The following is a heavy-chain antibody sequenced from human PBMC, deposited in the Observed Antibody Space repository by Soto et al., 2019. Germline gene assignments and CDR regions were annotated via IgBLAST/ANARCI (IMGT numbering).Heavy chain of an antibody. D-gene: IGHD3-10*01. Sequence: QVLLVQSGAEVKKPGASVRVSCKASGFTFSTYGISWVRQAPGQGLEWMGRIFVSNGSKHYAQNYQGRLTMTTERSTSIAYMELRSLRSDDTAVYYCASHSFTMVRGIIGSPVDIWGQGTMITVSS. V-gene: IGHV1-18*01. CDR3: ASHSFTMVRGIIGSPVDI. J-gene: IGHJ3*02. CDR2: IFVSNGSK. CDR1: GFTFSTYG.